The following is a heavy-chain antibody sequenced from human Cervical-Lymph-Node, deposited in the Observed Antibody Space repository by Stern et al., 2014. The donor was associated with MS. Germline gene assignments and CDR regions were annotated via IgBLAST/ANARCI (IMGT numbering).Heavy chain of an antibody. Sequence: QVQLQQWGTGLLRPSETLSLTCAVSGGSFSGYYWTWIRQPPGKGLEWIGEINQSGSSRYNPSLKSRIPISVDMSKRQFSRKLSTVTAADTAVYYCARGGIFDPWGQGTLVTVSS. CDR3: ARGGIFDP. CDR2: INQSGSS. J-gene: IGHJ5*02. CDR1: GGSFSGYY. V-gene: IGHV4-34*01. D-gene: IGHD2-15*01.